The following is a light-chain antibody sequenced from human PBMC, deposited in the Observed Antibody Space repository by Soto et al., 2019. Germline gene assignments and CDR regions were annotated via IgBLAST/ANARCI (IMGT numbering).Light chain of an antibody. J-gene: IGKJ1*01. Sequence: EIVLTQSPATLSLSPGERATLSCRASQSVSSYLAWYQQKPGQAPRLLIYDASNRATGIPARFSGSGSGTDFALTISSLEREDFALYYCQQRSGWPTFGQGTKVDNK. CDR1: QSVSSY. CDR3: QQRSGWPT. CDR2: DAS. V-gene: IGKV3-11*01.